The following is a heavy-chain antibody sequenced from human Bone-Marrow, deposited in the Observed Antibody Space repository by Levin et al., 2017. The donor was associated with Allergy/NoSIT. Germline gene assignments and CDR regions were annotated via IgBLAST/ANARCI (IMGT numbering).Heavy chain of an antibody. CDR2: INPNSGGT. J-gene: IGHJ6*02. V-gene: IGHV1-2*02. CDR1: GYTFTGYY. CDR3: ARDALWLHDYYYYGMDV. Sequence: ASVKVSCKASGYTFTGYYMHWVRQATGQGLEWMGWINPNSGGTNYAQKFQGRVTMTRDTSISTAYMELSRLRSDDTAVYYCARDALWLHDYYYYGMDVWGQGTTVTVSS. D-gene: IGHD5-18*01.